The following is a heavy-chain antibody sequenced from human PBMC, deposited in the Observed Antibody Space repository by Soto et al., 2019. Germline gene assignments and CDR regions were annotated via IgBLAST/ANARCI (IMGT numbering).Heavy chain of an antibody. CDR2: ISGDGNDK. Sequence: QVQLVESGGGVVQPGRSLRLSCAASGFIFRNFGMHWVRRAPGKGLEWVAAISGDGNDKYYADSMKGRFTISRENFNSTLYLQLNSLRPEDTAVYHCVQGASTAHQPLDSWGQGFLVTVSS. CDR3: VQGASTAHQPLDS. V-gene: IGHV3-30*03. J-gene: IGHJ4*02. CDR1: GFIFRNFG. D-gene: IGHD1-26*01.